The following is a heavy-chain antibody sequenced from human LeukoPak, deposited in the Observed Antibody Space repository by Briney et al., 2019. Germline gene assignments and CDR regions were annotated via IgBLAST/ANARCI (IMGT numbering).Heavy chain of an antibody. D-gene: IGHD6-13*01. V-gene: IGHV3-7*04. J-gene: IGHJ4*02. CDR3: ARGGGSSSWYWYY. CDR1: GFTFSSNW. Sequence: PGGSLRLSCAASGFTFSSNWMTWVRQAPGKGLEWVANTKKDGSEKYYVDSVKGRFTISRDNSKNSLYLQMNSLRAEDTAVYYCARGGGSSSWYWYYWGQGTLVTVSS. CDR2: TKKDGSEK.